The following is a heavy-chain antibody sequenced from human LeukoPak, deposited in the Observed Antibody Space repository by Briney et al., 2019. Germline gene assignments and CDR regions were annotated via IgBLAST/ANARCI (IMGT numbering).Heavy chain of an antibody. J-gene: IGHJ5*02. CDR2: INPNSGGT. D-gene: IGHD3-3*01. CDR1: GYTFTGYY. CDR3: AREGVRTIFGVVIPIHPTQFDP. Sequence: ASVKVSCKASGYTFTGYYMHWVRQAPGQGLEWMGRINPNSGGTNYAQKFQGRVTMTRDTSISTAYMELSRLRSDDTAVYYCAREGVRTIFGVVIPIHPTQFDPWGQGTLVTVSS. V-gene: IGHV1-2*06.